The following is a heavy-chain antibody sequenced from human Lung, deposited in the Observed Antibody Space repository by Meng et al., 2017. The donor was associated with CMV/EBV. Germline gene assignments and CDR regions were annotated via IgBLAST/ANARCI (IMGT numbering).Heavy chain of an antibody. V-gene: IGHV4-39*01. CDR3: ARHHHSPTFDY. Sequence: LQLRASGPAPARPSDPLSPTCTVSGGSISSSSYYWAWTRQPPGEGLEWIGSVVYSGTTYYTSSLKSRVSISVDTSKNQFSLKLSSVTAADTAVYYCARHHHSPTFDYWGQGTLVTVSS. CDR1: GGSISSSSYY. CDR2: VVYSGTT. D-gene: IGHD1-14*01. J-gene: IGHJ4*02.